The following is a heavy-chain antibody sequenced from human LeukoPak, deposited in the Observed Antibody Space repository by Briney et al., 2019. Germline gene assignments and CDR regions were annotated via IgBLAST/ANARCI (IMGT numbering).Heavy chain of an antibody. Sequence: PSETLSLTCTVSGGSISSYYWSWIRQPPGKGLEWIGYIYYSGSTNYNPSLKSRVTISVDTSKNQFSLMLSSVTAADTAVYYCARGRLNVATTYYYYYGMDVWGQGTTVTVSS. D-gene: IGHD5-12*01. CDR1: GGSISSYY. CDR2: IYYSGST. CDR3: ARGRLNVATTYYYYYGMDV. J-gene: IGHJ6*02. V-gene: IGHV4-59*01.